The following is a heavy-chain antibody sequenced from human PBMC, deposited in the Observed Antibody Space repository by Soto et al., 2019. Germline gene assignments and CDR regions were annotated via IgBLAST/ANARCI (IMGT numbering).Heavy chain of an antibody. Sequence: QVQLVQSGAEVKKPGASVKVSCKVSGYTLTELSMHWVRQAPGKGLEWMGGFDPEDGETIYAQKFQGRVTMTEDTSTDTANMELSSLRSEDTAVYYCATRWAHYYDSSGPIWMMGFDYWGQGTLVTVSS. CDR1: GYTLTELS. V-gene: IGHV1-24*01. D-gene: IGHD3-22*01. J-gene: IGHJ4*02. CDR3: ATRWAHYYDSSGPIWMMGFDY. CDR2: FDPEDGET.